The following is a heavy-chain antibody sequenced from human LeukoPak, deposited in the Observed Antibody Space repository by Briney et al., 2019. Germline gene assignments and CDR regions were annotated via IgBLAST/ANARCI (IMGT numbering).Heavy chain of an antibody. D-gene: IGHD1-26*01. CDR3: ARAKGGSWFDP. CDR2: IYHSGST. V-gene: IGHV4-4*02. CDR1: GGSISSSNW. Sequence: SETLSLTCAVSGGSISSSNWWSWVRQPPGRGLEWIGEIYHSGSTNYNPSLKSRVTISVDKSKNQLSLKLSSVTAADTAVYYCARAKGGSWFDPWGQGTLVTVSS. J-gene: IGHJ5*02.